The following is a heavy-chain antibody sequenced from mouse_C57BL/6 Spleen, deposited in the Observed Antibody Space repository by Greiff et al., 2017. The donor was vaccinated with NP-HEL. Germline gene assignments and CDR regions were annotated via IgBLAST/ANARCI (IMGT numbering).Heavy chain of an antibody. J-gene: IGHJ4*01. D-gene: IGHD1-1*01. CDR2: IDPETGGT. CDR3: TRSLITTVVSYYAMDY. V-gene: IGHV1-15*01. Sequence: QVQLKQSGAELVRPGASVTLSCKASGYTFTDYEMHWVKQTPVHGLEWIGAIDPETGGTAYNQKFKGKAILTADKSSSTAYMELRSLTSEDSAVYYCTRSLITTVVSYYAMDYWGQGTSVTVSS. CDR1: GYTFTDYE.